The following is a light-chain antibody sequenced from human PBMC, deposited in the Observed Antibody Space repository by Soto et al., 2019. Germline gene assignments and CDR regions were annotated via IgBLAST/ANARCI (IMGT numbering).Light chain of an antibody. J-gene: IGKJ1*01. Sequence: EIVLTQSPGTLSLSPGERDTHSCRASQSVSSSYLAWYQQKPGQAPRPLIYGASSRAIGIPDRFSGSGSGTDFTLTISRLEPEDFAVYYCQQYGSSPWTFGQGTKVDIK. CDR3: QQYGSSPWT. V-gene: IGKV3-20*01. CDR2: GAS. CDR1: QSVSSSY.